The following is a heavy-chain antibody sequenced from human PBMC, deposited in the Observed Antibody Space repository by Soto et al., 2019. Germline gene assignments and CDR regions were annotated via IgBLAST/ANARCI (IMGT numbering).Heavy chain of an antibody. CDR2: IIPIFGTA. Sequence: ASVKVSCKASGGTFSSYAISWVRQAPGQGLEWMGGIIPIFGTANYAQKFQGRVTITADESTSTAYMELSSLRSEDTAVYYCARVRDSYGYELTQTNYYYGMDVWGQGTTVTVSS. V-gene: IGHV1-69*13. D-gene: IGHD5-18*01. CDR3: ARVRDSYGYELTQTNYYYGMDV. CDR1: GGTFSSYA. J-gene: IGHJ6*02.